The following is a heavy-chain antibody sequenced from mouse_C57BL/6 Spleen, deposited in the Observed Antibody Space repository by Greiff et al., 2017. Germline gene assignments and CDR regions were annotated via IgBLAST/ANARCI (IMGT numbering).Heavy chain of an antibody. D-gene: IGHD1-1*01. V-gene: IGHV5-9-1*02. CDR2: ISSGGDYI. Sequence: EVKVVESGEGLVKPGGSLKLSCAASGFTFSSYAMSWVRQTPEKRLEWVAYISSGGDYIYYADTVKGRFTISRDNARNTLYLQMSSLKSEDTAMYYCTRQDYGSSGAMDYWGQGTSVTVSS. J-gene: IGHJ4*01. CDR3: TRQDYGSSGAMDY. CDR1: GFTFSSYA.